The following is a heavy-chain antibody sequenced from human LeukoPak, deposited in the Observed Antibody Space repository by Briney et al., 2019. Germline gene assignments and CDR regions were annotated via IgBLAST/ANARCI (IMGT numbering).Heavy chain of an antibody. J-gene: IGHJ3*02. CDR3: ARGRYCSADICSGGDAFDI. D-gene: IGHD2-15*01. CDR1: GGSINNYY. Sequence: SQTLSLTCTVSGGSINNYYWSWIRQPAGKGLEWIGRIHTRGSTNYNPSLKSRVTMSVDTSKNQFSLKLSSVTAADTAVYYCARGRYCSADICSGGDAFDIWGQGTMVSVSS. CDR2: IHTRGST. V-gene: IGHV4-4*07.